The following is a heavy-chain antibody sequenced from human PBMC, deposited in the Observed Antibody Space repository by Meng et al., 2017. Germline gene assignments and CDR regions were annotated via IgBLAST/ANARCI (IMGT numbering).Heavy chain of an antibody. J-gene: IGHJ4*02. CDR3: ARDSECSGGSCYSSH. D-gene: IGHD2-15*01. V-gene: IGHV1-2*06. CDR2: INPNSGGT. CDR1: GGTFSSYA. Sequence: ASVKVSCKASGGTFSSYAISWVRQAPGQGLEWMGRINPNSGGTNYAQKFQGRVTMTRDTSISTAYMELSRLRSDDTAVYYCARDSECSGGSCYSSHWGQGTLVTVSS.